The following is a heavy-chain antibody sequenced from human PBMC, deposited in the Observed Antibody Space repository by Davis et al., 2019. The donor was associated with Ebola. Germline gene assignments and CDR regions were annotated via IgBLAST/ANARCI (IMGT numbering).Heavy chain of an antibody. CDR3: ARDLEYSSSSVYYYYGMDV. V-gene: IGHV1-69*06. Sequence: AASVKVSCKASGGTFSSYAISWVRQAPGQGLEWMGGIIPIFGTANYAQKFQGRVTITADKSTSTAYMELSSLRSEDTAVYYCARDLEYSSSSVYYYYGMDVWGQGTTVTVSS. D-gene: IGHD6-6*01. CDR2: IIPIFGTA. J-gene: IGHJ6*02. CDR1: GGTFSSYA.